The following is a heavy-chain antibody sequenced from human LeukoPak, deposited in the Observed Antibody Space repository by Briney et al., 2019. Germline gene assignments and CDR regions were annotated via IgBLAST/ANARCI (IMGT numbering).Heavy chain of an antibody. CDR3: AKDYCSGSYFRFDY. Sequence: GGSLRLSCAASGFTFSNYWMSWVRQAPGKGLEWVANIKGDGSEKNYVDSVKGRFTISRDNSKNSLYLQMNSLRAEDTALYYCAKDYCSGSYFRFDYWGQGTLVTVSS. D-gene: IGHD3-10*01. J-gene: IGHJ4*02. V-gene: IGHV3-7*03. CDR1: GFTFSNYW. CDR2: IKGDGSEK.